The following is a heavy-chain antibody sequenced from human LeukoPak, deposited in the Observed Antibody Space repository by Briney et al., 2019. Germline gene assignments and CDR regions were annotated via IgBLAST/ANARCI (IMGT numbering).Heavy chain of an antibody. CDR2: ISGSGGST. Sequence: GGSLRLSCAASGFTFSSYDMSWVRQAPGKGLEWVSAISGSGGSTYYADSVQGRFTISRDNSKNTLYLQMNSLRAEDTALYYCAKDDYSTSFNLWGQGTLVTVSS. J-gene: IGHJ5*02. D-gene: IGHD6-6*01. V-gene: IGHV3-23*01. CDR1: GFTFSSYD. CDR3: AKDDYSTSFNL.